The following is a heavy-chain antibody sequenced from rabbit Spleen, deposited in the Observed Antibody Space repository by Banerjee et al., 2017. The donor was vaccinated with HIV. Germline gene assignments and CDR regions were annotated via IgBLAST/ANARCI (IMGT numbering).Heavy chain of an antibody. CDR1: GFSFSDRDV. D-gene: IGHD1-1*01. V-gene: IGHV1S45*01. Sequence: QEQLVESGGGLVQPEGSLTLTCKASGFSFSDRDVMCWVRQAPGKGLQWIACINASTGKPVYATWASGRFTISRTSSTTVTLQMTSLTAADTAIYFCARDLVAVIGWNFNLWGQGTLVTVS. CDR2: INASTGKP. CDR3: ARDLVAVIGWNFNL. J-gene: IGHJ4*01.